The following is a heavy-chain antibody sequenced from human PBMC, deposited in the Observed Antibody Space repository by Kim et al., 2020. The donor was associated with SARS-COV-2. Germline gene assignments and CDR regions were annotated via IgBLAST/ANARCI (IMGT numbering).Heavy chain of an antibody. CDR3: AREGDYYDSSGNDAFDI. D-gene: IGHD3-22*01. Sequence: GESLKISCKGSGYSFTSYWIGWVRQMPGKGLEWMGIIYPGDSDTRYSPSFQGQVTISADKSISTAYLQWSSLKASDTAMYYCAREGDYYDSSGNDAFDIWGQGTMVTVSS. CDR1: GYSFTSYW. V-gene: IGHV5-51*01. CDR2: IYPGDSDT. J-gene: IGHJ3*02.